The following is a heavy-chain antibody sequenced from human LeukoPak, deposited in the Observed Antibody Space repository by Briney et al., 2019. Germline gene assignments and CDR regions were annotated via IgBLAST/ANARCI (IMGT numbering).Heavy chain of an antibody. CDR3: ARGGAVERYCSSTSCYWVDAFDI. J-gene: IGHJ3*02. D-gene: IGHD2-2*01. Sequence: GESLNISCKGSGYSFTSYWISWVRQLPGKGLERMGRIDPSDSYTNYSPSFQGHVTISADKSISTAYLQWSSLKASDTAMYYCARGGAVERYCSSTSCYWVDAFDIWGQGTMVTVSS. V-gene: IGHV5-10-1*01. CDR1: GYSFTSYW. CDR2: IDPSDSYT.